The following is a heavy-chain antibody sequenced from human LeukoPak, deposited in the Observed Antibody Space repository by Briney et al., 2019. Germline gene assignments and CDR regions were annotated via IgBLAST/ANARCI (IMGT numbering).Heavy chain of an antibody. D-gene: IGHD3-10*01. V-gene: IGHV3-7*01. CDR2: IKQDGSER. CDR1: GFTFSGFS. J-gene: IGHJ4*02. CDR3: ARAGSHWHYVY. Sequence: GGSLRLSCAASGFTFSGFSMSWVRQSPTKGLEWVANIKQDGSERYYVDSVKGQFTISRDNAKNSLSLQMNNLRVEDTAVYYCARAGSHWHYVYWGQGTVVTVSS.